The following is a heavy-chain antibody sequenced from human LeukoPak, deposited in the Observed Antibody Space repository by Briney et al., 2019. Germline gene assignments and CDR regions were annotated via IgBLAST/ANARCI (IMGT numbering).Heavy chain of an antibody. CDR1: GGSISSYY. CDR2: IYYSGST. D-gene: IGHD3-22*01. J-gene: IGHJ4*02. V-gene: IGHV4-59*08. CDR3: ASGYDSSGYYSFDY. Sequence: SETQSLTCTVSGGSISSYYWSWIRQPPGKGLEWIGYIYYSGSTNYNPSLKSRVTISVDTSKNQFSLKLSSVTAADTAVYYCASGYDSSGYYSFDYWGQGTLVTVSS.